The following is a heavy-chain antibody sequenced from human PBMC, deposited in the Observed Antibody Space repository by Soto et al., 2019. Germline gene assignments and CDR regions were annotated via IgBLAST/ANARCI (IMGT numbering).Heavy chain of an antibody. J-gene: IGHJ4*02. CDR1: GFTFSSYA. Sequence: GGSLRLSCAASGFTFSSYAMHWVRQAQGKGLEYVSAISSNGGSTYYANSVKGRFTISRDNSKNTLYLQMGSLRAEDMAVYYCARVATPYSSSWYLNWGQGTLVTVSS. V-gene: IGHV3-64*01. CDR2: ISSNGGST. CDR3: ARVATPYSSSWYLN. D-gene: IGHD6-13*01.